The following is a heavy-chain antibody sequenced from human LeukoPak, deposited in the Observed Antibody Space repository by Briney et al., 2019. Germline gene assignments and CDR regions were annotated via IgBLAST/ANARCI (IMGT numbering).Heavy chain of an antibody. CDR3: ARDSSGWYHYFDY. Sequence: SETLSLTCTVSGGSISSYYWSWIRQPPGKGLEWIGYIYYSGSTNYNPSLKSRVTISVDTSKNQFSLKLSSVTAADTAVYYCARDSSGWYHYFDYWGQGTLVTVSS. J-gene: IGHJ4*02. V-gene: IGHV4-59*01. D-gene: IGHD6-19*01. CDR1: GGSISSYY. CDR2: IYYSGST.